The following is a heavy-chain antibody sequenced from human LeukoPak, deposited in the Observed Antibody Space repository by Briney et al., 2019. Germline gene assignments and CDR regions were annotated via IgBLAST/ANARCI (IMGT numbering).Heavy chain of an antibody. Sequence: GGSLRLSCAASGFTFRTYGMHWVRQAPGKGLEWVAFIQYDGTTKYYADSVKGRFTISRDNSKNTLHLQMNSLRPEDTAVYYCASENIAVAGTDFDYWGQGTLVTVSS. D-gene: IGHD6-19*01. CDR1: GFTFRTYG. V-gene: IGHV3-30*02. CDR2: IQYDGTTK. J-gene: IGHJ4*02. CDR3: ASENIAVAGTDFDY.